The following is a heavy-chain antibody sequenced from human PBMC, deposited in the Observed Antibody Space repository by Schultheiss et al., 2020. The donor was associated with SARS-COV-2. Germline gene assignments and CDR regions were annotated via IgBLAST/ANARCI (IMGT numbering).Heavy chain of an antibody. CDR2: ISYDGSNK. CDR3: ARDHGNCSSTSCHFDY. D-gene: IGHD2-2*01. Sequence: GGSLRLSCAASGFTFSSYAMHWVRQAPGKGLEWVAVISYDGSNKYYADSGKGRFTISRDNSKTTLYLKMNSLRAEDTTVYYCARDHGNCSSTSCHFDYWGQGTLVTVSS. V-gene: IGHV3-30*04. J-gene: IGHJ4*02. CDR1: GFTFSSYA.